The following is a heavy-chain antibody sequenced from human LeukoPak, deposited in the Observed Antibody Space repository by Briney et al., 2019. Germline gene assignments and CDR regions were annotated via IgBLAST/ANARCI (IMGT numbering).Heavy chain of an antibody. CDR2: INPNNGGT. V-gene: IGHV1-2*06. CDR1: GYTFTGYY. D-gene: IGHD3-10*01. Sequence: GASVKVSCRASGYTFTGYYMHWVRQAPGQGLEWMGRINPNNGGTNYAQKFQGRATMTRDTSISTAYMELSRLRSDDTAVYYCARGATMVRGVIVDYYYGMDVWGQGTTVTVSS. J-gene: IGHJ6*02. CDR3: ARGATMVRGVIVDYYYGMDV.